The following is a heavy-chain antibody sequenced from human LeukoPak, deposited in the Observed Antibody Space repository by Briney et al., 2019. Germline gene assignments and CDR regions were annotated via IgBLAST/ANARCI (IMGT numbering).Heavy chain of an antibody. V-gene: IGHV4-39*01. Sequence: SETLSLTCTVSGGSISSSSYYWGWIRQPPGRGLEWIGSIYYTGSTYYNPSLQSRVTISVDTSKNQFSLKLRSVTAADTAVYYCARLRDDAFDIWGQGTMVTVSS. CDR3: ARLRDDAFDI. CDR1: GGSISSSSYY. CDR2: IYYTGST. J-gene: IGHJ3*02. D-gene: IGHD2-21*02.